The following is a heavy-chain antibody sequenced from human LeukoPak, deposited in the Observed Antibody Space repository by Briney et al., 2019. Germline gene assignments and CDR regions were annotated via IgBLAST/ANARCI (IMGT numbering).Heavy chain of an antibody. Sequence: PSETLSLTCTVSGGSISSSSYYWGWIRQPPGKGLEWIGSIYYSGSPYYNPSLKSRVTISVDTSKNQFSLKLSSVTAADTAVYYCARGAGHAGFDYWGQGTLVTVSS. CDR1: GGSISSSSYY. CDR2: IYYSGSP. D-gene: IGHD4/OR15-4a*01. J-gene: IGHJ4*02. CDR3: ARGAGHAGFDY. V-gene: IGHV4-39*07.